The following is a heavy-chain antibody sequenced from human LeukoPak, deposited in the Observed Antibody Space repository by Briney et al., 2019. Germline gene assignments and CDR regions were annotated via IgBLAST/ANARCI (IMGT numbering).Heavy chain of an antibody. CDR3: ASAPERGDYYFDY. CDR2: ISSSGSTI. V-gene: IGHV3-11*01. D-gene: IGHD4-17*01. J-gene: IGHJ4*02. Sequence: GGFLRLSCAASGSTFSDYYMSWMRQAPGKGLEWVSYISSSGSTIYYADSVKGRFTISRDNAKNSLYLQMNSLRAEDTAVYYCASAPERGDYYFDYWGQGTLVTVSS. CDR1: GSTFSDYY.